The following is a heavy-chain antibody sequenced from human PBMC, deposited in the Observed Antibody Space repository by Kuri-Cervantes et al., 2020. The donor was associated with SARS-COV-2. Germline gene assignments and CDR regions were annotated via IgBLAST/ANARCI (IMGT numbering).Heavy chain of an antibody. CDR1: GYTFTSYY. V-gene: IGHV1-46*01. CDR3: ARAQVHNAQQLAGVDC. J-gene: IGHJ4*02. CDR2: INPSGGST. D-gene: IGHD6-13*01. Sequence: ASVKVSCKASGYTFTSYYMHWVRQAPGQGLELMGIINPSGGSTSYAQKFQGRVTMTRDTSTSTVYTELSSLRSEDTAVYYCARAQVHNAQQLAGVDCRGQGTLVTVSS.